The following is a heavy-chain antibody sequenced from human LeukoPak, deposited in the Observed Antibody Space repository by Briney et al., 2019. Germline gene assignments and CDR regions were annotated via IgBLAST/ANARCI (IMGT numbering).Heavy chain of an antibody. D-gene: IGHD3-3*01. CDR2: ISSSSSYI. J-gene: IGHJ4*02. CDR3: ARDSKYYDFLEAYYFDY. V-gene: IGHV3-21*01. Sequence: PGGSLRLSCAASGFTFSSYSMNWVRQAPGKGLEWVSSISSSSSYIYYADSVKGRFTISRDNAKNSLYLQMNSLRAEDTAVYYCARDSKYYDFLEAYYFDYWGQGTLVTVSS. CDR1: GFTFSSYS.